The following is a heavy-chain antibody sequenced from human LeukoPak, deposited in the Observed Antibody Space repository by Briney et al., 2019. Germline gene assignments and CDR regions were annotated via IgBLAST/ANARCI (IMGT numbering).Heavy chain of an antibody. J-gene: IGHJ5*02. CDR3: ARDLAYPYSSGWYNWFDP. CDR1: GGSISSYY. V-gene: IGHV4-4*07. CDR2: IYTSGST. D-gene: IGHD6-19*01. Sequence: EPSETLSLTCTVSGGSISSYYWSWIRQPAGKGLEWIGRIYTSGSTNYNPSLKSRVTMSVDTSKNQFSLKLSSVTAADTAVYYCARDLAYPYSSGWYNWFDPWGQGTLVTVSS.